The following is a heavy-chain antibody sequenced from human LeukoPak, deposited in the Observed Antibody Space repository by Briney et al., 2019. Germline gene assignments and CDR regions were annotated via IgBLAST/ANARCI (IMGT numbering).Heavy chain of an antibody. Sequence: PSETLSLTRTVPGDSISGGGYYWSWIRHHPGKGLEWIGYIYNSVITYYNPSLISRVTISIDMSKRQFSLKLTAVTAADTAVYYCAREPTGSYSFDFWGQGTLVTVAS. CDR2: IYNSVIT. J-gene: IGHJ4*02. D-gene: IGHD1-26*01. V-gene: IGHV4-31*03. CDR1: GDSISGGGYY. CDR3: AREPTGSYSFDF.